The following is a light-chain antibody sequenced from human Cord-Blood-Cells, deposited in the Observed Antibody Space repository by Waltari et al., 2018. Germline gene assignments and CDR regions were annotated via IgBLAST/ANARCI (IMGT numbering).Light chain of an antibody. CDR1: SRDVGGYNY. CDR2: DVS. CDR3: SSYTSSSTWV. J-gene: IGLJ3*02. Sequence: QSALTQPASVSGSPGQSITIPCTGTSRDVGGYNYVSLYQQHPGKAPKLIIYDVSNRPSGVSNRFSGSKSGNTASLTISGLQAEDEADYYCSSYTSSSTWVFGGGTKLTVL. V-gene: IGLV2-14*03.